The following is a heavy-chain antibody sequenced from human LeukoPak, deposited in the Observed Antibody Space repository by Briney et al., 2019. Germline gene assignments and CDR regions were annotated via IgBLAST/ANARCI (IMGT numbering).Heavy chain of an antibody. CDR1: GFTFSSYA. CDR3: AKEGANWDRRRIFDY. CDR2: ISGSGGST. D-gene: IGHD7-27*01. V-gene: IGHV3-23*01. Sequence: GGSLRLSCAASGFTFSSYAMGWVRQAPGKGLEWVSAISGSGGSTYYADSVKGRFTISRDNSKDTLYLQMNSLRAEDTAVYYCAKEGANWDRRRIFDYWGQGTLVTVSS. J-gene: IGHJ4*02.